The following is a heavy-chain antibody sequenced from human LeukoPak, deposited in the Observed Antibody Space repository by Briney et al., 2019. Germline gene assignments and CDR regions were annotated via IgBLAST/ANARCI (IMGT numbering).Heavy chain of an antibody. CDR1: GGSFSGYF. CDR3: ARGSAYYDFWSGFY. Sequence: KSSETLSLTCAVYGGSFSGYFWSWIRQPPGKGLEWIGEINHSGSTNYNPSLKSRVTISVDTSKNQFSLKLGSVTAADTAVYYCARGSAYYDFWSGFYWGQGTLVTVSS. V-gene: IGHV4-34*01. J-gene: IGHJ4*02. D-gene: IGHD3-3*01. CDR2: INHSGST.